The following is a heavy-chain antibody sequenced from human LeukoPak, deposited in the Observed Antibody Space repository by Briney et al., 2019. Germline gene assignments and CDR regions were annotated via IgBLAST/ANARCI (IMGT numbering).Heavy chain of an antibody. V-gene: IGHV4-34*01. Sequence: SETLSLTCAVYGGSFSGYYWSWIRQPPGQGLEWIGEINHSGSTNYNPSLKSRVTISVDTSKNQFSLKLSSVTAADTAVYYCARGTLGSKSIAVKNFDYWGQGTLVTVSS. CDR2: INHSGST. CDR3: ARGTLGSKSIAVKNFDY. D-gene: IGHD6-19*01. J-gene: IGHJ4*02. CDR1: GGSFSGYY.